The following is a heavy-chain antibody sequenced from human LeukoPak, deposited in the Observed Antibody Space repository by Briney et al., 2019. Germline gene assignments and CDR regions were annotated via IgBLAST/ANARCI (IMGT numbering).Heavy chain of an antibody. Sequence: GASVKVSCKTSGYTFTGYDINWVRQAPGQGLEWMGWMKSNSGGTHFAQKFQGRLTMTRNTSINTAFMELSSLRSEDAAVYYCARGEYSSSWYPSDYWGQGSLVTVSS. J-gene: IGHJ4*02. D-gene: IGHD6-13*01. CDR1: GYTFTGYD. CDR3: ARGEYSSSWYPSDY. V-gene: IGHV1-8*01. CDR2: MKSNSGGT.